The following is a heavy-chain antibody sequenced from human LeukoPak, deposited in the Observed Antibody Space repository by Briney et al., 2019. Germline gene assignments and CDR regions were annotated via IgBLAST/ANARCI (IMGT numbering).Heavy chain of an antibody. CDR2: ISSNGDNT. V-gene: IGHV3-64D*06. CDR1: GFSFRTYA. J-gene: IGHJ4*02. Sequence: GGSLRLSCSASGFSFRTYAIHWVRQAPGKRLEYVSAISSNGDNTYYGDSVKGRFTISRDNSKNTLYLQMSSLRAEDTAVYYCVRISMGYYDYWGQGTLVTISS. CDR3: VRISMGYYDY. D-gene: IGHD2/OR15-2a*01.